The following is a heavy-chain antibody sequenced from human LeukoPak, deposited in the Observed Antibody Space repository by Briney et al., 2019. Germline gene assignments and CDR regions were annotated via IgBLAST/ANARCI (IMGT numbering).Heavy chain of an antibody. J-gene: IGHJ4*02. CDR2: IQNDGNNK. CDR3: ARDWGTSSLFLVN. CDR1: GFTFSSNG. V-gene: IGHV3-30*02. Sequence: GGSLRLSCAASGFTFSSNGMHWVRQAPGRGREWVAFIQNDGNNKKYADSVKGRFTISRDNSKNTLYLQMNSLRAEDTAVYYCARDWGTSSLFLVNWGQGTLVTVSS. D-gene: IGHD6-6*01.